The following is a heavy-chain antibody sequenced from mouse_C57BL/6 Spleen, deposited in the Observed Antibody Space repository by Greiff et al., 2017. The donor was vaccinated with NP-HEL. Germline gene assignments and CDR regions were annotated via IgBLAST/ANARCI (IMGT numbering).Heavy chain of an antibody. D-gene: IGHD1-1*01. J-gene: IGHJ3*01. V-gene: IGHV1-76*01. CDR1: GYTFTDYY. CDR3: ARGNYGSSPAWFAY. CDR2: IYPGSGNT. Sequence: VQLQESGAELVRPGASVKLSCKASGYTFTDYYINWVKQRPGQGLEWIARIYPGSGNTYYNEKFKGKATLTAEKSSSTAYMQLSSLTSEDSAVYFCARGNYGSSPAWFAYWGQGTLVTVSA.